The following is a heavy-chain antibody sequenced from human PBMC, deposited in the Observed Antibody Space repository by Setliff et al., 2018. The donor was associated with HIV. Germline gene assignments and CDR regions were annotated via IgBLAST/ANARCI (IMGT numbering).Heavy chain of an antibody. V-gene: IGHV4-59*01. CDR3: ARGVNFDY. J-gene: IGHJ4*02. D-gene: IGHD3-3*01. CDR2: IYIYNSGST. Sequence: PSETLSLTCSVSGGSFSGCYWSWIRQPPGKGLEWIGYIYIYNSGSTNYNPSLTSRVTISADTSRNQFSLKLTSVTAADTAIYYCARGVNFDYWGQGTQVTVSS. CDR1: GGSFSGCY.